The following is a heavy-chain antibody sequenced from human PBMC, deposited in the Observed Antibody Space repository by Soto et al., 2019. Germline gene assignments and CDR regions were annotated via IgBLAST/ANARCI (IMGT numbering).Heavy chain of an antibody. Sequence: PSETLSLTCTFSGDSITTGGYSWGWIRQPPGKGLEWIRFIYHSGSTYYNPSLRSRVTVSADRSKNQFSLRLTSVTAADTAMYYCARVFSNFLKYLDSWGQGILVTVSS. CDR2: IYHSGST. CDR3: ARVFSNFLKYLDS. D-gene: IGHD1-7*01. J-gene: IGHJ4*02. CDR1: GDSITTGGYS. V-gene: IGHV4-30-2*01.